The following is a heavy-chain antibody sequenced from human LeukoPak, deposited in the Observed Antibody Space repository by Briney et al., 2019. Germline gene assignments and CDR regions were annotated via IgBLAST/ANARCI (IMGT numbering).Heavy chain of an antibody. Sequence: PSETLSLTCAVYGGSFSGYYWSWIRQPPGKGLEWIGEINHSGSTNYNPSLKSRVTISVDTSKNQFSLKLRSVTAADTAVYYCARAGSSSRNWFDPWGQGTLVTVSS. CDR2: INHSGST. D-gene: IGHD6-6*01. CDR3: ARAGSSSRNWFDP. J-gene: IGHJ5*02. CDR1: GGSFSGYY. V-gene: IGHV4-34*01.